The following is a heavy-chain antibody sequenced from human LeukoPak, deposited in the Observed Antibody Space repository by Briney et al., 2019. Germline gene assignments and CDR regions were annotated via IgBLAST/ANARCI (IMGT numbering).Heavy chain of an antibody. CDR2: MNPNSGNT. D-gene: IGHD3-9*01. J-gene: IGHJ4*02. CDR1: GYTFTSYD. CDR3: AKDRSVYYDILTGYYPAPFDY. V-gene: IGHV1-8*01. Sequence: ASVKVSCKASGYTFTSYDINWVRQATGQGLEWMGWMNPNSGNTGYAQKFQGRVTMTRNTSISTAYMELSSLRSEDTAVYYCAKDRSVYYDILTGYYPAPFDYWGQGTLVTVSS.